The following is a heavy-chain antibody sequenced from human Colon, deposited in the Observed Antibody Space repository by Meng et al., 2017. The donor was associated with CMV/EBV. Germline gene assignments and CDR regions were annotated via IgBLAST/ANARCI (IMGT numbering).Heavy chain of an antibody. CDR3: ARGGGEIYYGSGTCDY. CDR2: INTDTGNP. Sequence: SGYPFNDYALNWVRQAPGQGLEWMGWINTDTGNPTYAQGFTGRFVFSLDTSVSTAYLQISSLKAEDTAVYYCARGGGEIYYGSGTCDYWGQGALVTVSS. D-gene: IGHD3-10*01. J-gene: IGHJ4*02. CDR1: GYPFNDYA. V-gene: IGHV7-4-1*02.